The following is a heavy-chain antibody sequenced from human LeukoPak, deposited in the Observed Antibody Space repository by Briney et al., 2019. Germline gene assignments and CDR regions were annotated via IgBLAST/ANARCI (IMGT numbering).Heavy chain of an antibody. CDR2: INAGNGNT. V-gene: IGHV1-3*01. Sequence: GASVKVSCKASGYRFTTDMYTIHWLRQAPGHRLEWMGWINAGNGNTKYSQKFQGRVTITGDTSARTVYMEVGSLVSEDTAVYYCARDSDSSGWSWVYWGQGTLVTVSS. D-gene: IGHD6-19*01. J-gene: IGHJ4*02. CDR1: GYRFTTDMYT. CDR3: ARDSDSSGWSWVY.